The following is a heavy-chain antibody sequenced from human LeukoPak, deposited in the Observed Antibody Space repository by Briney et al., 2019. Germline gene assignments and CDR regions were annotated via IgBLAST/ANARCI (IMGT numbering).Heavy chain of an antibody. CDR1: GYTFTGYY. CDR3: AGPWDQVGFDP. D-gene: IGHD1-26*01. J-gene: IGHJ5*02. Sequence: GASVTVSCKASGYTFTGYYLHWVRQAPGQGLEWMGWIYPKTGGTSYAQKFHGRVTMTRDTSISTAYMELIGLRSDDTAVYYCAGPWDQVGFDPWGQGTLVSVSS. V-gene: IGHV1-2*02. CDR2: IYPKTGGT.